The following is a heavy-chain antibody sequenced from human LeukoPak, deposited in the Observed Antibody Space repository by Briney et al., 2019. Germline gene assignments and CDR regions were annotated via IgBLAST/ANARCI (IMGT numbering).Heavy chain of an antibody. Sequence: SETLSLTCIVSGDSITNHYWSWLRQAPGKGLEWIGYIYYTGTTHSNPSLRSRVTISVDTSKNQFYLELSSVTTADTAIYYCATIVWGGASFGIRGQGTMVIVSS. J-gene: IGHJ3*02. CDR1: GDSITNHY. CDR2: IYYTGTT. V-gene: IGHV4-59*11. CDR3: ATIVWGGASFGI. D-gene: IGHD2/OR15-2a*01.